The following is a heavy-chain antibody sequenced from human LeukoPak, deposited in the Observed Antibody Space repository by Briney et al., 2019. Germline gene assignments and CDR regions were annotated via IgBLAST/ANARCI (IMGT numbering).Heavy chain of an antibody. Sequence: ASVKVSCKASGHTFPSYFMHWVRQAPGQGLEWMGIINPTGGSTTYAQKFQGRVTMTRDTSTSTVYMELSSLRSDDTAVYYCARTAARRFDYWGQGTLVTVSS. V-gene: IGHV1-46*01. CDR1: GHTFPSYF. CDR3: ARTAARRFDY. D-gene: IGHD6-6*01. J-gene: IGHJ4*02. CDR2: INPTGGST.